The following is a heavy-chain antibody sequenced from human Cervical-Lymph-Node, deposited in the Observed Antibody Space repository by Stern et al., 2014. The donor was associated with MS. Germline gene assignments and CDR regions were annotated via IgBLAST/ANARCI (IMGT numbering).Heavy chain of an antibody. CDR3: STEYHYYGLDV. D-gene: IGHD3-22*01. Sequence: EMQLVESGGGLVKPGGSLKLSCEASGFTFSSAWLSWVRQAPGKGLEWVGRIKSKTDDETPDYAAPVKGIFTISKDESKNTLYLLMNALKTEDTAVYYGSTEYHYYGLDVWGQGTTVTVSS. J-gene: IGHJ6*02. CDR1: GFTFSSAW. V-gene: IGHV3-15*01. CDR2: IKSKTDDETP.